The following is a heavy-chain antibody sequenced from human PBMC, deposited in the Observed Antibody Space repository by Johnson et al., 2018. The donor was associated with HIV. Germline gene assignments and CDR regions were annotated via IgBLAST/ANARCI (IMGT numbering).Heavy chain of an antibody. CDR2: MWYDGSNK. CDR1: GFTFSTYG. V-gene: IGHV3-33*06. CDR3: AKDQWSSSWTNDAFDI. D-gene: IGHD6-13*01. J-gene: IGHJ3*02. Sequence: QEQLVESGGGVVQPGRSLRLSCAASGFTFSTYGMHWVRQAPGKGLEWVAVMWYDGSNKYYAYSVKGRFTIPRDNSKNTLYLQMNSLRAEDTAVYYCAKDQWSSSWTNDAFDIWGQGTMVTVSS.